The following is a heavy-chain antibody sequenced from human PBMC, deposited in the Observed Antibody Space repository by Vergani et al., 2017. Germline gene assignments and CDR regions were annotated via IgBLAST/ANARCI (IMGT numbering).Heavy chain of an antibody. CDR3: ARRQILTGYYSKDWFDP. Sequence: EVQLLESGGGLVQPGGSLRLSCAASGFTFSNAWMSWVRQAPGKGLEWVGRIKSKTDGGTTDYAAPVKGRFTISRDDSKNTLYLQMNSLKTEDTAVYYCARRQILTGYYSKDWFDPWGQGTLVTVSS. V-gene: IGHV3-15*01. D-gene: IGHD3-9*01. J-gene: IGHJ5*02. CDR1: GFTFSNAW. CDR2: IKSKTDGGTT.